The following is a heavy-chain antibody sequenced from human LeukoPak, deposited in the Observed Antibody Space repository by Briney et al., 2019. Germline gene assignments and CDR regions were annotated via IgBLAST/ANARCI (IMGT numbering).Heavy chain of an antibody. D-gene: IGHD2-8*01. CDR1: GFTFNRYP. J-gene: IGHJ4*01. CDR2: LDSAGGDT. Sequence: GGSLRLSCSASGFTFNRYPMHWVRQAPGKGLEWVSRLDSAGGDTYHADCVRGRFTIYRDNVKSTQYLQTNSLRVEDTALYYCAMYGFVGPVTFYLDFWGQVTLVSVSS. V-gene: IGHV3-74*01. CDR3: AMYGFVGPVTFYLDF.